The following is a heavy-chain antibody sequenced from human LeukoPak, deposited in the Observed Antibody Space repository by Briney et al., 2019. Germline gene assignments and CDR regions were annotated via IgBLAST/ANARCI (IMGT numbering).Heavy chain of an antibody. CDR3: ARVGSSGYYFDY. CDR2: IYYSGST. V-gene: IGHV4-39*07. CDR1: GGSISSGSYY. D-gene: IGHD3-22*01. Sequence: SQTLSLTCTVSGGSISSGSYYWGWIRQPPGKGLEWIGSIYYSGSTYYNPSLKSRVTISVDTSKNQFSLKLSSVTAADTAVYYCARVGSSGYYFDYWGQGTLVTVSS. J-gene: IGHJ4*02.